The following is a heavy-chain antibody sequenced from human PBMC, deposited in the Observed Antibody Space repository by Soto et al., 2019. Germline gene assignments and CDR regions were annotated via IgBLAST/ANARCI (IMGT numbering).Heavy chain of an antibody. V-gene: IGHV3-23*01. J-gene: IGHJ4*02. CDR1: GFTFSSYA. Sequence: GGSLRLSCAASGFTFSSYAMSWVRQAPGKGLEWVSAISGSGGRTHYADSVKGRFTISRDNTSNTLDVQMNSLRADDTSADYCAKWHRYYYDSCGFPCCDCWGRGTLVTVSS. CDR3: AKWHRYYYDSCGFPCCDC. CDR2: ISGSGGRT. D-gene: IGHD3-22*01.